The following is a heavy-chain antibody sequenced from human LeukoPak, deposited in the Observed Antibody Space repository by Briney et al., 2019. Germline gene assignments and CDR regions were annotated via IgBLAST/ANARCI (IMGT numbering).Heavy chain of an antibody. J-gene: IGHJ4*02. V-gene: IGHV4-4*02. CDR1: SDSIFTSNW. CDR2: IFHSGST. D-gene: IGHD2-2*01. CDR3: ARSPTKRVPEDY. Sequence: SGTLPLTCTVSSDSIFTSNWWSWVRQPPGKGLEWIGQIFHSGSTSYGPSLKSRVTISMDKSKNQISLRLTSVTAADTAVYYCARSPTKRVPEDYWGQGTLVTVSS.